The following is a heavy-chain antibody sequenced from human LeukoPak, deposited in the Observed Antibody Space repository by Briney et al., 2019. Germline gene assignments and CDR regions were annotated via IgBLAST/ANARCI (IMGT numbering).Heavy chain of an antibody. Sequence: GGSLRLSCAASGFTFSSFSMTWVRQAPGKGLEWVPSIRSRGNYVYYADAVKGRFTVSRDNARNSLYLQINNLRAEDTAVYFCARDHGDSDYWGQGTLVTVSS. CDR1: GFTFSSFS. D-gene: IGHD4-17*01. CDR2: IRSRGNYV. J-gene: IGHJ4*02. CDR3: ARDHGDSDY. V-gene: IGHV3-21*01.